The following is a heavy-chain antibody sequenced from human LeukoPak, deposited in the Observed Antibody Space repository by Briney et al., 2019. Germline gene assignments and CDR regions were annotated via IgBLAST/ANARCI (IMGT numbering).Heavy chain of an antibody. Sequence: SETLSLTCTVSGGSISSYYGSWIRQPAGKGLEWIGRIYTSGSTNYNPSLKSRVTMSVDTSKNQFSLKLSSVTAADTAVYYCARAHYRYCSSTSCYDNWFDPWGQGTLVTVSS. CDR2: IYTSGST. D-gene: IGHD2-2*01. CDR1: GGSISSYY. V-gene: IGHV4-4*07. J-gene: IGHJ5*02. CDR3: ARAHYRYCSSTSCYDNWFDP.